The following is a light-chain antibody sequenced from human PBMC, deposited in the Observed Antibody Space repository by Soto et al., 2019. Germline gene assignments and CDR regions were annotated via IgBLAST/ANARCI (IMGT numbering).Light chain of an antibody. CDR2: AAS. CDR3: HQAYGAPPT. CDR1: QSITTY. V-gene: IGKV1-39*01. Sequence: DIQMTQSPSSLSASVGDRVTITCRASQSITTYLNWYQQTLGEAPKLLIYAASRLQIGVPSRFSGSGSGTDFTLTISSLQPEDFATYYCHQAYGAPPTFGQGTKVEIK. J-gene: IGKJ1*01.